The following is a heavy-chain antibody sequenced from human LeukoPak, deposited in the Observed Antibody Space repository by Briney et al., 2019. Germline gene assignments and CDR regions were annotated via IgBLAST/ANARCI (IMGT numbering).Heavy chain of an antibody. CDR1: GFTFSSYE. V-gene: IGHV3-74*01. J-gene: IGHJ6*03. CDR2: INTDGSST. Sequence: GGSLRLSCAASGFTFSSYEMNWVRQAPGKGLVWVSRINTDGSSTSYADSVKGRFTISRDNAKNTLYLQMNSLRAEDTAVYYCARGDYAYYYYYYMDVWGKGTTVTVSS. D-gene: IGHD4-17*01. CDR3: ARGDYAYYYYYYMDV.